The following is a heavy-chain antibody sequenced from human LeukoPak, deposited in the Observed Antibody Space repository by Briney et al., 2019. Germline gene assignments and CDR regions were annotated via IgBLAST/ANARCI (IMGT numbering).Heavy chain of an antibody. J-gene: IGHJ4*02. CDR1: GYSFTSYW. D-gene: IGHD2-2*01. CDR3: ARGPLGYCSSTSCYGFDY. Sequence: GESLKISCKGSGYSFTSYWIGWVRQMPGKGLEWMGIIYPGDSDTRYSPSFQGQVTISADKSISTAYLQWSSLKASDTAMYYCARGPLGYCSSTSCYGFDYWGQGTLVTVSS. CDR2: IYPGDSDT. V-gene: IGHV5-51*01.